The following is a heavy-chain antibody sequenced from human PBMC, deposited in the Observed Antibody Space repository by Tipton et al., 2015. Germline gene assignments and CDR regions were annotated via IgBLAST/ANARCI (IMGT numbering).Heavy chain of an antibody. J-gene: IGHJ4*02. CDR1: DGSITSADYY. Sequence: TLSLTCTLSDGSITSADYYWSWLRQPPGKGLEWIGYIFHTGSTYYSPSLKSRLAISMDTSKTQFSLNLTSVTAADTAVYHCARVRSHYDPVTRYYPSCIDSWGQGTLVTVSS. CDR2: IFHTGST. V-gene: IGHV4-30-4*01. D-gene: IGHD3-9*01. CDR3: ARVRSHYDPVTRYYPSCIDS.